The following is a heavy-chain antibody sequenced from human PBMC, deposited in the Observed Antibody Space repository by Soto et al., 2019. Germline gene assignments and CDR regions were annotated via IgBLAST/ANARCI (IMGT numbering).Heavy chain of an antibody. J-gene: IGHJ4*02. CDR2: ISYDGINK. CDR3: AKSVYNWNDGFFDY. CDR1: GFIFSSYG. D-gene: IGHD1-1*01. Sequence: GGSLRLSCAASGFIFSSYGMHWVRQAPGKGLEWVAVISYDGINKYYSDSVKGRFTISRDNSKNTLYLQMNSLRAEDTAVYYCAKSVYNWNDGFFDYWGQGTLITVSS. V-gene: IGHV3-30*18.